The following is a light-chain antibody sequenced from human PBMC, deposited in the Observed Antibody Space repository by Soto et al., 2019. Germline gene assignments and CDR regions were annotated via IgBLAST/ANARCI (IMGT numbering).Light chain of an antibody. V-gene: IGKV3-20*01. CDR3: HQYGVSPPVT. CDR1: QSVSSSY. Sequence: EIVLTQSPGTLSLSPGERATLSCRASQSVSSSYLDWYQQKPGQAPRLLIYGASSRATGSPDRFSGSGSGTDFTLTISRMEPEDFAMYYCHQYGVSPPVTFGQGTRLEIK. J-gene: IGKJ5*01. CDR2: GAS.